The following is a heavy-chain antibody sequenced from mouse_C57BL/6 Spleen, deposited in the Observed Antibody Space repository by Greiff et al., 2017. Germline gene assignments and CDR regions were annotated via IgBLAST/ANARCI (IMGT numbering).Heavy chain of an antibody. CDR3: AYYYGSISWFAY. CDR2: ILPGSGGT. Sequence: QVQLQQSGAELMKPGASVKLSCKASGYTFTGYWIEWVKQRPGHGLEWIGEILPGSGGTNYNEKFKGKATFTADTSSNTAYMQLSSLTSEDSAIDCCAYYYGSISWFAYWGQGTLVTVSA. V-gene: IGHV1-9*01. D-gene: IGHD1-1*01. J-gene: IGHJ3*01. CDR1: GYTFTGYW.